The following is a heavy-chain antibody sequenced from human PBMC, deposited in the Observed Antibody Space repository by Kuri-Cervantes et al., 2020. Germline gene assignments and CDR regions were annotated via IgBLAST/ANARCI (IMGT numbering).Heavy chain of an antibody. CDR2: TYYRSKWYN. CDR1: GDSVSSNSAA. D-gene: IGHD3-10*01. Sequence: SQTLSLTCAISGDSVSSNSAAWNWIRQSPSRGLEWLGRTYYRSKWYNDYAVSVKSRITINPDTSKNQFSLQLNSVTPEDTAVYYCARLPRGVGVSWFEPVGITGIYWGQGTLVTVSS. J-gene: IGHJ4*02. CDR3: ARLPRGVGVSWFEPVGITGIY. V-gene: IGHV6-1*01.